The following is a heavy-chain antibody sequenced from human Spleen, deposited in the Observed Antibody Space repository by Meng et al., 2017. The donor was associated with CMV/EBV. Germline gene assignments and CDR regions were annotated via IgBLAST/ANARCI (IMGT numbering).Heavy chain of an antibody. CDR3: ARHSDKHRTQLAHY. Sequence: GESLKISCAASGLTFSSYGMSWVRQAPGKGLEWVANIKQDGSEKYYVDSVKGRFTISRDNAKNSLYLQMNSLRAEDTAVYYCARHSDKHRTQLAHYWGQGTLVTVSS. CDR1: GLTFSSYG. V-gene: IGHV3-7*01. CDR2: IKQDGSEK. D-gene: IGHD2-2*01. J-gene: IGHJ4*02.